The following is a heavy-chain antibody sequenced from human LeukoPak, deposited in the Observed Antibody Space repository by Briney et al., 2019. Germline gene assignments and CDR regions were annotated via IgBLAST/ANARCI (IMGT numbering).Heavy chain of an antibody. CDR2: INHSGST. Sequence: PSETLSLTCAVYGGSFSGYYWSWIRQPPGKGLEWIGEINHSGSTNYNPSLKSRVTISVDTSKNQFSLKLSSVTAADTAVYYCARVPYCSSTSCFHFDYWGQGTLVTVSS. D-gene: IGHD2-2*01. J-gene: IGHJ4*02. CDR3: ARVPYCSSTSCFHFDY. CDR1: GGSFSGYY. V-gene: IGHV4-34*01.